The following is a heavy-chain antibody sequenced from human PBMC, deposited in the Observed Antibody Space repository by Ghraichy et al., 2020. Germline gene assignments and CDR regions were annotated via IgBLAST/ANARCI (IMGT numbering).Heavy chain of an antibody. D-gene: IGHD6-6*01. J-gene: IGHJ4*02. CDR3: ARHGAVRAKNRGVEYTSSYGIEF. V-gene: IGHV4-39*01. CDR2: VYYSGTT. Sequence: SETLSLSCTLSGDTVNTASYFWGWFRQSPGKGPEWIGSVYYSGTTNYNPSLTSRLTISVDRSQNQFFLRLTSVTAADTAVYYCARHGAVRAKNRGVEYTSSYGIEFWGQGILVTVSS. CDR1: GDTVNTASYF.